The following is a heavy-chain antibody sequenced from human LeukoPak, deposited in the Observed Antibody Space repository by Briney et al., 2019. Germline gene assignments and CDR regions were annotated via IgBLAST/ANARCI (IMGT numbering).Heavy chain of an antibody. Sequence: ASVKVSCEASEDTFTYYHIHWVRQAPGQGVEWMGAVYATGGTTINTQNFQGGVTMTRDTSTGTVYMELSSLRFEDTAMYYCATEAPRSYYFDYWGQGILVTVSS. J-gene: IGHJ4*02. CDR3: ATEAPRSYYFDY. V-gene: IGHV1-46*01. CDR2: VYATGGTT. CDR1: EDTFTYYH.